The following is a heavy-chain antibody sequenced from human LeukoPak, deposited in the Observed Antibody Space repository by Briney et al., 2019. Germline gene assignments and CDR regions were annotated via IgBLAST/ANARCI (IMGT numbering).Heavy chain of an antibody. CDR3: ATDKVVAATPVGGMDV. J-gene: IGHJ6*02. CDR2: FDPEDGET. D-gene: IGHD2-15*01. CDR1: GYTLTELS. V-gene: IGHV1-24*01. Sequence: ASVMVSCKVSGYTLTELSMHWVRQDPGKGLEWMGGFDPEDGETIYAQKFQGRVTMTEDTSTDTAYMELSSLRSEDTAVYYCATDKVVAATPVGGMDVWGQGTTVTVSS.